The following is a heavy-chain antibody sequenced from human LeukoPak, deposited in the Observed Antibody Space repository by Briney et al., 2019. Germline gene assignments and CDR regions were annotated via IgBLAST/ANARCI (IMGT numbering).Heavy chain of an antibody. D-gene: IGHD2-15*01. CDR1: GGSISNYY. Sequence: SETLSLTCTVSGGSISNYYWSWIRQPPGKGLEWIGYIDDSGSTNYNPSLKSRVTISVDTSKNQFSLKLNSVTAADTAVYYCGRSTPGYCSGGSCYGFGYFDHWGQGTLVTVSS. CDR2: IDDSGST. J-gene: IGHJ4*02. CDR3: GRSTPGYCSGGSCYGFGYFDH. V-gene: IGHV4-59*01.